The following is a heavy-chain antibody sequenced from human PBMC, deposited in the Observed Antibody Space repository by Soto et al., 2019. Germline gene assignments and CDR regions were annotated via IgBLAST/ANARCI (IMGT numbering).Heavy chain of an antibody. CDR1: GYTFTAFY. J-gene: IGHJ2*01. D-gene: IGHD6-13*01. Sequence: QVQLVQSGAEVKKPGASVKVSCKASGYTFTAFYIYWVRQAPGQGLEWMGWINPNSGVTNSEQKFQDRVSMTRDTYISTAYMELSRLTSDDTAVYSCAKDGDMAAAGTDWYFDLWGRGTPVTVSS. V-gene: IGHV1-2*02. CDR2: INPNSGVT. CDR3: AKDGDMAAAGTDWYFDL.